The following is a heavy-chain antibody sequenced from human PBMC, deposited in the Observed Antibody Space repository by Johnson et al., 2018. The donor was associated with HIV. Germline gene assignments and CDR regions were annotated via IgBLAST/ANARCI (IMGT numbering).Heavy chain of an antibody. CDR2: IGSAGET. D-gene: IGHD1-26*01. CDR1: GFTFSNYW. CDR3: AKNFWGGRYPPFAFDI. V-gene: IGHV3-13*01. Sequence: VQLVESGGGLVQTGGSLRLSCAVSGFTFSNYWMNWVRQVRGKGLEWVAGIGSAGETYYPGSVKGRCTISRDNAKSSLYLQMNSLRAEDKALYYCAKNFWGGRYPPFAFDIWGQGTMVTVSS. J-gene: IGHJ3*02.